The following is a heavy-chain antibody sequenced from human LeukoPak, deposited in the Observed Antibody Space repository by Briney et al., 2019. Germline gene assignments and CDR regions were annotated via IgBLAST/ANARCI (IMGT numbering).Heavy chain of an antibody. D-gene: IGHD4-23*01. CDR3: ARDPGETIGGNSGDFFDY. V-gene: IGHV1-2*02. J-gene: IGHJ4*02. Sequence: ASVKVSCKASGYTFTDYYMHWVRQAPGQGLEWMGWINPKSGGTSYAQKFQGRVTMTRDTSISTAYMEVSRLRSDDTAVYYCARDPGETIGGNSGDFFDYWGQGTLVTVSS. CDR2: INPKSGGT. CDR1: GYTFTDYY.